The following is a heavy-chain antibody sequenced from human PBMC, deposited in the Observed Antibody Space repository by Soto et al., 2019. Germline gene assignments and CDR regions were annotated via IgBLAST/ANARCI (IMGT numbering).Heavy chain of an antibody. CDR3: VRSSGNYYYSMDV. D-gene: IGHD1-26*01. CDR2: ISGSGSST. J-gene: IGHJ6*02. V-gene: IGHV3-23*01. Sequence: GGSLRLSCAASGFTFSSYAMSWARQAPAKGLEWVSAISGSGSSTYYADSVKGRFTISRDNSRNTLYLQMNSLRVEDTAVYYCVRSSGNYYYSMDVWGQGTMVTVSS. CDR1: GFTFSSYA.